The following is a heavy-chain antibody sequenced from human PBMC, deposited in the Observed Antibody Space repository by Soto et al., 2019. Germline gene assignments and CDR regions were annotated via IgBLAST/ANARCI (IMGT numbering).Heavy chain of an antibody. CDR3: ARAGSGPYIVLVPAAMWDYYYGMDV. D-gene: IGHD2-2*01. Sequence: ASVKVTCTASGGAFSNYTISWVRQAPGQGLEWMGGIIPIFGTANYAQKFQGRVTITADESTSTAYMELSSLRSEDTAVYYCARAGSGPYIVLVPAAMWDYYYGMDVWGQGTTVTVSS. V-gene: IGHV1-69*13. CDR2: IIPIFGTA. CDR1: GGAFSNYT. J-gene: IGHJ6*02.